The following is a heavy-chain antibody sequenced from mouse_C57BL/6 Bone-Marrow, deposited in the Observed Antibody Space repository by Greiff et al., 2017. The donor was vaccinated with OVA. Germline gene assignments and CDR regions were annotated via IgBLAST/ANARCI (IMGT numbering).Heavy chain of an antibody. J-gene: IGHJ4*01. V-gene: IGHV5-4*01. CDR1: GFTFSSYA. D-gene: IGHD1-1*01. CDR3: AREGCLRSSSDYAMDY. Sequence: EVQLVESGGGLVKPGGSLKLSCAASGFTFSSYAMSWVRQTPEKRLEWVATISDGGSYTYYPDNVKGRFTISRDNAKNNLYLQMSHLKSEDTAMYYCAREGCLRSSSDYAMDYWGQGTSVTVSS. CDR2: ISDGGSYT.